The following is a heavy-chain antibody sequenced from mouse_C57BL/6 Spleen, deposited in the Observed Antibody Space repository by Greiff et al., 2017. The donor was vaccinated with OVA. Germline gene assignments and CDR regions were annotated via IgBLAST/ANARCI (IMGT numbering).Heavy chain of an antibody. J-gene: IGHJ4*01. CDR2: IWTGGGT. V-gene: IGHV2-9-1*01. CDR3: ARNDYDAYYAMDY. D-gene: IGHD2-4*01. Sequence: VMLVESGPGLVAPSQSLSITCTVSGFSFTSYAISWVRQPPGKGLEWLGVIWTGGGTNYNSALKSRLSISKDNSKSQVFLKMNSLQTDDTARYYCARNDYDAYYAMDYWGQGTSVTVSS. CDR1: GFSFTSYA.